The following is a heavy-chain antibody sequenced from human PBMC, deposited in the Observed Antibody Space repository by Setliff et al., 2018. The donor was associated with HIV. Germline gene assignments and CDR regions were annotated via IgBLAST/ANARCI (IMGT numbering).Heavy chain of an antibody. V-gene: IGHV1-2*06. D-gene: IGHD3-16*01. J-gene: IGHJ4*02. Sequence: ASVKVSCKASGYTFTGYYLHWVRQAPGQGLEWMGRINPIGGGTNYAQRFQGRVTLTSDTSISTAYMELSRLRPDDTAMYYCARGLSFYDHGGFDYWGQGTLVTVSS. CDR2: INPIGGGT. CDR3: ARGLSFYDHGGFDY. CDR1: GYTFTGYY.